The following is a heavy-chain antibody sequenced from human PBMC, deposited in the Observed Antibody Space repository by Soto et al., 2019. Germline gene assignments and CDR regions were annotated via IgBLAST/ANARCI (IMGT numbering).Heavy chain of an antibody. V-gene: IGHV4-34*01. Sequence: SETLSLTCAVYGGSFSGYYWSWIRQPPGKGLEWIGEINHSGSTNYNPSLKSRVTISVDTSKNQFSLKLSSVTAADTAVYYCARDASRRARGWSYGMDVWGQGTTVTVSS. CDR1: GGSFSGYY. CDR2: INHSGST. CDR3: ARDASRRARGWSYGMDV. D-gene: IGHD2-15*01. J-gene: IGHJ6*02.